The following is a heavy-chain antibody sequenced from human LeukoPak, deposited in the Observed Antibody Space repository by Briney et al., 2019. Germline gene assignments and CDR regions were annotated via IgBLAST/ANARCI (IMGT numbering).Heavy chain of an antibody. CDR1: GYSFTNYW. Sequence: GASLQISCKGSGYSFTNYWIGWLRQMPGKGLEWMGMVYAGDSDTRYSPSFQGQVTISADKSISTASLQWSSLKAADNAICSCARLEGGLLDRWGQGTLVTVSS. CDR2: VYAGDSDT. D-gene: IGHD3-16*01. V-gene: IGHV5-51*01. CDR3: ARLEGGLLDR. J-gene: IGHJ5*02.